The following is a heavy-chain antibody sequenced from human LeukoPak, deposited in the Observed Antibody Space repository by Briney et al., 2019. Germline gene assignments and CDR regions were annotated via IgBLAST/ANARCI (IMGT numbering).Heavy chain of an antibody. Sequence: PSETLSLTCTVSGGSISSSSYYWGWIRQPPGKGLEWIGSIYYSGSTYYNPSLKSRVTISVHTSKNQFSLKLSPVTAADTAVYYCASHKAVAGTFFDYWGQGTLVTVSS. CDR1: GGSISSSSYY. CDR3: ASHKAVAGTFFDY. J-gene: IGHJ4*02. CDR2: IYYSGST. V-gene: IGHV4-39*01. D-gene: IGHD6-19*01.